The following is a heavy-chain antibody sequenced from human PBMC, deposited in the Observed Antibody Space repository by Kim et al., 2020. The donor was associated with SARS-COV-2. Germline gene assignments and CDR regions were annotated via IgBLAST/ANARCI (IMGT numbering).Heavy chain of an antibody. J-gene: IGHJ4*02. CDR3: ARAEAEGLGGDYGFWGVYYFDY. Sequence: ASVKVSCKASGYTFTSYGISWVRQAPGQGLEWMGWISAYNGNTNYAQKLQGRVTMTTDTSTSTAYMELRSLRSDDTAVYYCARAEAEGLGGDYGFWGVYYFDYWGQGTLVTVSS. D-gene: IGHD4-17*01. CDR2: ISAYNGNT. CDR1: GYTFTSYG. V-gene: IGHV1-18*04.